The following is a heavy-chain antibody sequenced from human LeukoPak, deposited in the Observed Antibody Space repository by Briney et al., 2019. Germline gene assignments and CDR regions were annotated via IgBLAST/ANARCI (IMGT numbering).Heavy chain of an antibody. CDR1: GFTFSSYS. V-gene: IGHV3-21*01. Sequence: GGSLRLSCAASGFTFSSYSMNWVRQAPGKGVEGGSPISSSSSYIYYADSVEGRFTISRDNAKNSLYLQMNSLRAEDTAVYYCARGGISSTRAFDIWGQGTMVTVPS. CDR3: ARGGISSTRAFDI. D-gene: IGHD2-2*01. CDR2: ISSSSSYI. J-gene: IGHJ3*02.